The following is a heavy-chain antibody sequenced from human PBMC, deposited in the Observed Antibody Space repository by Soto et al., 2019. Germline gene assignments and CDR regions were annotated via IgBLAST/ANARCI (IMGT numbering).Heavy chain of an antibody. Sequence: SETLSLTCAVYGGSFSGYYWSWIRQPPGKGLEWIGEINHSGSTNYNPSLKSRVTISVDTSKNQFSLKLSSVTAADTAVYYCARGLRWHPIDYWCQGPLLTLS. CDR2: INHSGST. J-gene: IGHJ4*02. CDR3: ARGLRWHPIDY. V-gene: IGHV4-34*01. D-gene: IGHD2-15*01. CDR1: GGSFSGYY.